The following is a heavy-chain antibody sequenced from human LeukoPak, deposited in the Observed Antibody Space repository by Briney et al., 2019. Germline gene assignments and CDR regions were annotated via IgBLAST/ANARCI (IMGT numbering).Heavy chain of an antibody. CDR3: ARGGFDWLLKIWTAFDY. V-gene: IGHV4-34*01. J-gene: IGHJ4*02. CDR1: GGSFSGYY. Sequence: PSETLSLTCAVYGGSFSGYYWSWIRQPPGKGLEWIGEINHSGSTNYNPSLKSRVTISVDTSKNQFSLKLSSVTAADTAVYYCARGGFDWLLKIWTAFDYWGQGTLVTVSS. D-gene: IGHD3-9*01. CDR2: INHSGST.